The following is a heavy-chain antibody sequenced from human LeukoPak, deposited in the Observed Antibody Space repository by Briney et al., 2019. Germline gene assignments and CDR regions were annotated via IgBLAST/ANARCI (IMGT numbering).Heavy chain of an antibody. D-gene: IGHD6-19*01. CDR2: IDPNSGGT. Sequence: ASVKVSCKASGYSFIGYHMHWVRQAPGQGLEWMGWIDPNSGGTNYAQKFQGRVTMTRDTSITTVYMELSRLRSDDTAVYYCSRASIAVAAVAGYRGQGTLVTVSS. CDR1: GYSFIGYH. CDR3: SRASIAVAAVAGY. J-gene: IGHJ1*01. V-gene: IGHV1-2*02.